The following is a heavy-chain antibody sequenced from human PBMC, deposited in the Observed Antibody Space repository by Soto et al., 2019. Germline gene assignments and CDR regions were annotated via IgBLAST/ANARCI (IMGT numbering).Heavy chain of an antibody. V-gene: IGHV4-59*01. CDR1: GGSISGDS. CDR3: ARTTNSNGPYYFDT. J-gene: IGHJ4*02. D-gene: IGHD6-19*01. Sequence: PSETLSLTCTISGGSISGDSWTWIRQPPGKRLEWIAFIYYNGMTDYNPSLKSRVTISMDTSKNQLSLKLSSVTAADTAIYYCARTTNSNGPYYFDTWGQGILVTVSS. CDR2: IYYNGMT.